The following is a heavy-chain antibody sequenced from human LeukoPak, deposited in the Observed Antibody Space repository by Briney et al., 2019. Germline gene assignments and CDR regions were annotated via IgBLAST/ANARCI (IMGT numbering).Heavy chain of an antibody. CDR3: ARVGGSGWPRGNLDY. D-gene: IGHD6-19*01. V-gene: IGHV4-39*07. J-gene: IGHJ4*02. CDR1: GGSISSSSYY. CDR2: IYYSGST. Sequence: SETLSLTCTISGGSISSSSYYWGWIRQPSGKGLEWTGSIYYSGSTHHNPSLKSRATISVDTSKNQFSLKLTSVTAADTAVYYCARVGGSGWPRGNLDYWGQGTLVTVSS.